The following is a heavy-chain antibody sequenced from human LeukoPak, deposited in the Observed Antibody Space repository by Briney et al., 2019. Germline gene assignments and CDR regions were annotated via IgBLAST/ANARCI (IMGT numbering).Heavy chain of an antibody. CDR1: GFTFSSYA. CDR3: ANAYWGVVPAALNWFDP. CDR2: ISGSGGST. V-gene: IGHV3-23*01. J-gene: IGHJ5*02. D-gene: IGHD2-2*01. Sequence: PGGSLRLSCAASGFTFSSYAMSWVRQAPGKGLEWVSAISGSGGSTYYADSVKGRFTISRDNSKNALYLQMNSLRAEDTAVYYCANAYWGVVPAALNWFDPWGQGTLVTVSS.